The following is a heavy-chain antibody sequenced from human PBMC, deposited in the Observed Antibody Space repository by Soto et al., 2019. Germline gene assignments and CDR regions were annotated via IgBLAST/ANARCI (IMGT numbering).Heavy chain of an antibody. CDR3: AHSSGCASCFRGVDY. Sequence: QITLKESGPTLVKPTQTLTLTCTFSGFSLSTSGVGVGWIRQPPGKALEWLALIYWDDDKRYSPSLKSRLTITKDTSKNQVVLTMTNMDPVDTATYYCAHSSGCASCFRGVDYWGQGTLVTVSS. D-gene: IGHD2-2*01. J-gene: IGHJ4*02. V-gene: IGHV2-5*02. CDR2: IYWDDDK. CDR1: GFSLSTSGVG.